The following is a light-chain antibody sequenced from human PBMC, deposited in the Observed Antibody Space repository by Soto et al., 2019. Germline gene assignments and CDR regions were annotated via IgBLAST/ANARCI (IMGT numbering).Light chain of an antibody. V-gene: IGKV3-20*01. CDR1: QSLTGGY. J-gene: IGKJ5*01. CDR3: QQNGSLPIT. CDR2: SAS. Sequence: EIVLTQSPGTLSLPPGERATLSCRASQSLTGGYLAWFQQKPGQTPRPLIYSASNRATGIPDRFSGSGSGTDFTLTISRLEPEDFVVYYCQQNGSLPITFGQGTGLEIK.